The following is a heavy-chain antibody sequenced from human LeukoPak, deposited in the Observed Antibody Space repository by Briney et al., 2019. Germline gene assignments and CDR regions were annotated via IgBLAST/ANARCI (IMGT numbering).Heavy chain of an antibody. V-gene: IGHV3-7*01. CDR2: IKQDGSQE. J-gene: IGHJ4*02. Sequence: PGGSLRLSCAASGFTFSSYWMNWARQAPGKGLEWVAHIKQDGSQEYYVDSVKGRFTISRDSAMNSLYLQMNSLRAEDTAVYYCARGVPYDSWSGPHYSDYWGQGTLVTVSS. D-gene: IGHD3-3*01. CDR3: ARGVPYDSWSGPHYSDY. CDR1: GFTFSSYW.